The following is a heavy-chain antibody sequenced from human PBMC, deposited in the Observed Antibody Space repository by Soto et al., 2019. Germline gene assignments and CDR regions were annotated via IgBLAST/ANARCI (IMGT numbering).Heavy chain of an antibody. J-gene: IGHJ5*02. CDR1: GGSISSGGSY. D-gene: IGHD6-19*01. CDR3: ARSSIAVSDEEWFDP. Sequence: SETLSLTCTVSGGSISSGGSYWSWIRQLPGKGLEWIGYIYYSGITYYNPSLKSRVIITMDTSKNQFSLKLSSVTAADTAVYYCARSSIAVSDEEWFDPWDQGTLVTVSS. CDR2: IYYSGIT. V-gene: IGHV4-31*03.